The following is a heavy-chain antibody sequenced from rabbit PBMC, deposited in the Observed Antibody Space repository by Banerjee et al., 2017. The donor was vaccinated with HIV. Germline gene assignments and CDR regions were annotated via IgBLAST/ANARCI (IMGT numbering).Heavy chain of an antibody. CDR3: ARDLTSNNFIL. Sequence: QEQLVESGGGLVQPGGSLKLSCKDSGFDLSSHGVSWVRQAPGKGLEWIGCIYTGSGSTYYASWAKGRFTISKTSSTTVDLKMTSLTAADTATYFCARDLTSNNFILWGQGTLVTVS. D-gene: IGHD1-1*01. CDR1: GFDLSSHG. V-gene: IGHV1S45*01. J-gene: IGHJ4*01. CDR2: IYTGSGST.